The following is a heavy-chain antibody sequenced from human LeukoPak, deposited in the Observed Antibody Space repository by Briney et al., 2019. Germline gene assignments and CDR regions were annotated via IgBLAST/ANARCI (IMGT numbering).Heavy chain of an antibody. CDR2: IYTSGST. D-gene: IGHD6-13*01. Sequence: SQTLSLTSTVSGGSISSGSYYSSWIRQPAGKGLEWIVCIYTSGSTNYNPSLKSRVTISVDPSKNQFSLKLSSVTAAETAVYYWARDRHSSSWYYFDYWGQGTLVTVSS. V-gene: IGHV4-61*02. CDR3: ARDRHSSSWYYFDY. J-gene: IGHJ4*02. CDR1: GGSISSGSYY.